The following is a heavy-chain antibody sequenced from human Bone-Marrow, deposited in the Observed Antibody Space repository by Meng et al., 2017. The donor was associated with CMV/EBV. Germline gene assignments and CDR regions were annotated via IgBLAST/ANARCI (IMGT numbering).Heavy chain of an antibody. J-gene: IGHJ4*02. Sequence: SETLSLTCPVSGGSISSYYWSWIRQPPGKGLEWIGYIYYSGSTNYNPSLKSRVTISVDTSKNQFSLKLSSVTAADTAVYYCAGVGATGNFDYWGQGTLVTLSS. CDR3: AGVGATGNFDY. CDR1: GGSISSYY. V-gene: IGHV4-59*01. D-gene: IGHD1-26*01. CDR2: IYYSGST.